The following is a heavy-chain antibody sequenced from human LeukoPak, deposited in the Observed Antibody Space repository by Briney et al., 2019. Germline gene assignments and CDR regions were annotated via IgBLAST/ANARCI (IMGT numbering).Heavy chain of an antibody. J-gene: IGHJ4*02. CDR3: AKDWDYDILTGIDY. CDR2: ISGSGGST. V-gene: IGHV3-23*01. D-gene: IGHD3-9*01. Sequence: GGSLRLSCAASGFTFSSYAMSWVRQAPGKGLEWVSAISGSGGSTYYADSVKGRFTISRDNSRNTLYLQMNSLRAEDTAVYYCAKDWDYDILTGIDYWGQGTLVTVSS. CDR1: GFTFSSYA.